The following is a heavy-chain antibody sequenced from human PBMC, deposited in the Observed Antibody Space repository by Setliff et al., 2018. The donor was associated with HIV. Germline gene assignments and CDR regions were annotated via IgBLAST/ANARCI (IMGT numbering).Heavy chain of an antibody. CDR3: ARGPTGGIDY. CDR1: GFTLSRYW. V-gene: IGHV3-74*01. CDR2: INSDGSST. D-gene: IGHD3-10*01. J-gene: IGHJ4*02. Sequence: GGSLRLSCVASGFTLSRYWMHWVRQAPGKGLVWVSRINSDGSSTGYADSVEGRFTISRDNAKNTLYLQMNSLRAEDTAVYYCARGPTGGIDYWGQGTLVTVSS.